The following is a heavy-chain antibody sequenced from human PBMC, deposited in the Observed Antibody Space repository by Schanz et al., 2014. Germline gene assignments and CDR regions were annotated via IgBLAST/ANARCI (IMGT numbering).Heavy chain of an antibody. D-gene: IGHD2-2*01. V-gene: IGHV3-30*03. J-gene: IGHJ4*02. CDR3: IRGDIMVVPVAHF. CDR2: ITYDGSNT. CDR1: GLTFSDYW. Sequence: VQLVESGGGLVQPGGSLRLSCAASGLTFSDYWMSWVRQAPGKGLEWVAIITYDGSNTYHADSVKGRFTISRDNSKNTLYLQMNSLRAEDTAVYYCIRGDIMVVPVAHFWGQGTLVTVSS.